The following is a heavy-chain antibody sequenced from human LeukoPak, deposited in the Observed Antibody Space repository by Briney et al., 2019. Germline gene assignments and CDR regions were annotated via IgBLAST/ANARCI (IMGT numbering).Heavy chain of an antibody. CDR1: GFSFSSYG. CDR3: ARDASGTTCFDY. V-gene: IGHV3-33*01. Sequence: QAGGSLRLSCAASGFSFSSYGMHWVRQAPGKGLEWVAVIWYDGSNKYYADSVKGRFTISRDNSKNTLYLQMNSLRAEDTAVYSCARDASGTTCFDYWGQGTLVTVSS. D-gene: IGHD1-1*01. J-gene: IGHJ4*02. CDR2: IWYDGSNK.